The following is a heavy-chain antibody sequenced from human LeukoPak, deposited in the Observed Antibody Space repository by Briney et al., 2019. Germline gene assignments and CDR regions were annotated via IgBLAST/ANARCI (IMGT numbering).Heavy chain of an antibody. CDR2: IRSKGYGGTT. CDR3: SNVYGGNSQTDN. Sequence: GGSLRLSCAASGFRFNSYSMSWVRQAPGKGLEWVGFIRSKGYGGTTEYAASVKGRFTISRDDSKSIAYLQMNSLQTEDTAVYYCSNVYGGNSQTDNWGQGTLSPSPQ. V-gene: IGHV3-49*04. CDR1: GFRFNSYS. J-gene: IGHJ4*02. D-gene: IGHD4-23*01.